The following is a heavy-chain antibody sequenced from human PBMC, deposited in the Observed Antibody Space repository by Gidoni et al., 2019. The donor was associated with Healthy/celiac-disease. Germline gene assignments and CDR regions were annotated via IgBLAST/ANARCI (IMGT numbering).Heavy chain of an antibody. CDR3: AKATAGGWLALRY. J-gene: IGHJ4*02. Sequence: EVQLLESGGGLVQPGGSLRLSCAASGFTFSSDAMSWVRQAPGKGLEWVSAISGSGGSTYYADSVKGRFTISRDNSKNTLYLQMNSLRAEDTAVYYCAKATAGGWLALRYWGQGTLVTVSS. D-gene: IGHD6-19*01. CDR2: ISGSGGST. CDR1: GFTFSSDA. V-gene: IGHV3-23*01.